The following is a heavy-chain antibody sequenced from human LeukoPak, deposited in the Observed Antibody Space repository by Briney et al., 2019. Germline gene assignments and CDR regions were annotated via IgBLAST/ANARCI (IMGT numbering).Heavy chain of an antibody. CDR1: GFTFNNYA. CDR3: ARGRRFLEWLLVY. D-gene: IGHD3-3*01. V-gene: IGHV3-23*01. Sequence: GGSLRLSCAASGFTFNNYAMSWVRQAPGKGLEWVSTISGSDDNTYYADSVKGRFTISRDISKNTLYLQMNSLRADDTAVYYCARGRRFLEWLLVYWGQGTLVSVSS. J-gene: IGHJ4*02. CDR2: ISGSDDNT.